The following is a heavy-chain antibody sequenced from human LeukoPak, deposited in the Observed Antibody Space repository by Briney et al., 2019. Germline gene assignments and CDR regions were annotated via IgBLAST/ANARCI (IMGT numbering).Heavy chain of an antibody. CDR3: ARVTAAGTWTFDI. CDR1: GDTFTIND. Sequence: ASVKVSCKASGDTFTINDINWVRPATGQGLEWMGWMNPNSGNTGYAQKFQGRVTMTRNTSISTAYMELTNLRSEDTAVYYCARVTAAGTWTFDIWGQGTTVTVSS. V-gene: IGHV1-8*01. D-gene: IGHD6-13*01. J-gene: IGHJ3*02. CDR2: MNPNSGNT.